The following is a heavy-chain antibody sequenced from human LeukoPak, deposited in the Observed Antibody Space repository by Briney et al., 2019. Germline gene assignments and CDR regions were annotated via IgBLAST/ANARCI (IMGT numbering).Heavy chain of an antibody. D-gene: IGHD1-14*01. Sequence: SQALSLTCAISGDSVSSNSAAWNWIRQSPSRGLEWLGRTYYRSKWYNDYAVSVKSRITINPDTSKNQFSLQLNSVPPEDTAVYYCAREHTIEPQIGFDYWGQGTLVTVSS. CDR2: TYYRSKWYN. V-gene: IGHV6-1*01. CDR3: AREHTIEPQIGFDY. J-gene: IGHJ4*02. CDR1: GDSVSSNSAA.